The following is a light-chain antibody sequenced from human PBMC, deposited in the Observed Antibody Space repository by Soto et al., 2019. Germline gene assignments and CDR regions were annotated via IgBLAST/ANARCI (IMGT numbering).Light chain of an antibody. Sequence: IQLTQSPSFLSASVGDRVTITCRASQGISSSLAWYQQKPGKAPKLLIYDASSLESGVPSRFSGSGSGTEFTLTISSLQPDDFATYYCQQYNSYSWTFGQGTKVDIK. CDR1: QGISSS. CDR2: DAS. CDR3: QQYNSYSWT. V-gene: IGKV1-13*02. J-gene: IGKJ1*01.